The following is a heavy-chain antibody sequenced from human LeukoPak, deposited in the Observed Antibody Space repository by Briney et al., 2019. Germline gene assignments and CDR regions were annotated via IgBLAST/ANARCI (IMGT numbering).Heavy chain of an antibody. CDR1: GYTFTGYY. V-gene: IGHV1-2*02. CDR3: AKEYSTSSGFDH. CDR2: INPNSGGT. D-gene: IGHD6-6*01. J-gene: IGHJ4*02. Sequence: ASVKVSCKASGYTFTGYYMHWVRQAPGQGLEWMGWINPNSGGTNYAQKFQGRVTMTRDTSISTAYMELSRLRSDDTAVYYCAKEYSTSSGFDHWGQGTLVTVSS.